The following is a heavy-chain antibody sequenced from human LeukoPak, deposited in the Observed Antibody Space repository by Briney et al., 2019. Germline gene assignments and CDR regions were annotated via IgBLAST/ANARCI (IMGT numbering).Heavy chain of an antibody. J-gene: IGHJ4*02. V-gene: IGHV3-48*01. CDR3: ASSSRAYFDY. D-gene: IGHD6-6*01. CDR2: ISSTSSTI. CDR1: GFTFSTYG. Sequence: GGSLRLSCAASGFTFSTYGMNWVRQAPGKGLQWVSYISSTSSTIYYADSVKGRFTISRDNSKNTLYLQMNSLRAEDTAVYYCASSSRAYFDYWGQGTLVTVSS.